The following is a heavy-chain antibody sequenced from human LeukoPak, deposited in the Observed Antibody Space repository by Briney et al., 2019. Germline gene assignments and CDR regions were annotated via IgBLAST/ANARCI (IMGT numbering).Heavy chain of an antibody. J-gene: IGHJ6*03. CDR2: IRYDGSNK. CDR1: GFTFSSYG. CDR3: AKGSKAVLFTRDHYMDV. V-gene: IGHV3-30*02. D-gene: IGHD6-19*01. Sequence: PGGSLRLSCAASGFTFSSYGMHWVRQAPGKGLERVAFIRYDGSNKYYADSVKGRFTISRDNSKNTLYLQMNSLRAEDTAVYFCAKGSKAVLFTRDHYMDVWGKGTTVTISS.